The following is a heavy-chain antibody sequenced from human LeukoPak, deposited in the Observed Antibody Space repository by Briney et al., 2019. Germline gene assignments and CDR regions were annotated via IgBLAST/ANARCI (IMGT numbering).Heavy chain of an antibody. D-gene: IGHD3-10*01. CDR3: AKDKGSGYYYYGMDV. CDR2: ISWNSGSI. V-gene: IGHV3-9*01. Sequence: PGGSLRLSCAASGFTFDDYAMHRVRQAPGKGLEWVSGISWNSGSIGYADSVKGRFTISRDNAKNSLYLQMNSLRAEDTALYYCAKDKGSGYYYYGMDVWGQGTTVTVSS. CDR1: GFTFDDYA. J-gene: IGHJ6*02.